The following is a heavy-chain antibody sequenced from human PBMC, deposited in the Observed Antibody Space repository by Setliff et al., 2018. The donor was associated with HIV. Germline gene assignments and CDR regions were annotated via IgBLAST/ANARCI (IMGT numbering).Heavy chain of an antibody. J-gene: IGHJ3*02. CDR3: ARQYYNFWSGWDDIDAFDI. Sequence: GASVKVSCKASGYTFTSYGISWVRQAPGQGLEWMGWISAYNGNTNYAQKLQGRVTMTTDTSTSTAYMELRSLRSDDTAVYYCARQYYNFWSGWDDIDAFDIWGQGTMVTVSS. CDR2: ISAYNGNT. D-gene: IGHD3-3*01. V-gene: IGHV1-18*01. CDR1: GYTFTSYG.